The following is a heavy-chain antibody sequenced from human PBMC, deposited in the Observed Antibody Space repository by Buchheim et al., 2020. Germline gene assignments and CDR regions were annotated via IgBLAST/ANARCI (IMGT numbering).Heavy chain of an antibody. CDR3: AKSISWYFGD. Sequence: QLQMLESGPGLVKPSETLSLTCTISGASVDTSIYYWGWIRQSPGKGLEWIGSIFYGGSTQYNLSLKSRVTISVDMSRNEFSLELTSVTAADTAVYFCAKSISWYFGDWGQG. J-gene: IGHJ4*02. V-gene: IGHV4-39*01. CDR1: GASVDTSIYY. D-gene: IGHD3-3*02. CDR2: IFYGGST.